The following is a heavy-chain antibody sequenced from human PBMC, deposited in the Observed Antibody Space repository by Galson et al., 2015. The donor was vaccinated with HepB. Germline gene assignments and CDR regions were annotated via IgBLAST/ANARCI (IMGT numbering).Heavy chain of an antibody. CDR1: GGTFSSYA. D-gene: IGHD1-26*01. J-gene: IGHJ6*02. Sequence: SVKVSCKASGGTFSSYAISWVRQAPGQGLEWMGGIIPIFGTANYAQKFQGRVTIAADKSTSTAYMELSSLRSEDTAVYYCARGPKANYYYYGMDVWGQGTTVTVSS. CDR2: IIPIFGTA. V-gene: IGHV1-69*06. CDR3: ARGPKANYYYYGMDV.